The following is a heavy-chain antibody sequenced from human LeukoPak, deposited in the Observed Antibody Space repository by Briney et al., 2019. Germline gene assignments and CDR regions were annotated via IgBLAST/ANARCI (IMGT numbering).Heavy chain of an antibody. Sequence: ASVKFSCKASGYTFISYGISWVRQAPGQGLEWMGWISAYNGNTNYAQKLQGRVTMTTDTSTSTAYMELRSLRSDDTAVYYCARDPQAAMVTLCDYWGQGTLVTVSS. V-gene: IGHV1-18*01. D-gene: IGHD5-18*01. CDR3: ARDPQAAMVTLCDY. J-gene: IGHJ4*02. CDR2: ISAYNGNT. CDR1: GYTFISYG.